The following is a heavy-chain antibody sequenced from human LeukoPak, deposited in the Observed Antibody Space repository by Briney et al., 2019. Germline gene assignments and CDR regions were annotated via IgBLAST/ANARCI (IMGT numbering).Heavy chain of an antibody. J-gene: IGHJ4*02. CDR3: ARGDSSGWPFDY. CDR2: IYSGGST. D-gene: IGHD6-19*01. V-gene: IGHV3-53*01. CDR1: GFTFSSYW. Sequence: PGGSLRLSCAASGFTFSSYWMSWVRQAPGKGLEWVSVIYSGGSTYYADSVKGRFTISRDNSKNTLYLQMNSLRAEDTAVYYCARGDSSGWPFDYWGQGTLVTVSS.